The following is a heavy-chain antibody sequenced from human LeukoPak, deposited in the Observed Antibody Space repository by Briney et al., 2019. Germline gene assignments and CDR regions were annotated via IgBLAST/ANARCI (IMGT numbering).Heavy chain of an antibody. Sequence: PSFNVSCNPSGYTFTSYSISWERQTPGQGLECMEWITAYNGNTNYAQKLQGRATRTTDTSTSTAYMELRSLGSDDTAVYYCARVVRGYGYFDYWGQGTLVTVSS. CDR3: ARVVRGYGYFDY. J-gene: IGHJ4*02. CDR1: GYTFTSYS. V-gene: IGHV1-18*01. D-gene: IGHD5-12*01. CDR2: ITAYNGNT.